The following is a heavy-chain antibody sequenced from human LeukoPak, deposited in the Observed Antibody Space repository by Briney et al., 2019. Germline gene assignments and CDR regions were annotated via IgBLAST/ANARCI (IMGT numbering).Heavy chain of an antibody. D-gene: IGHD3-10*01. Sequence: KAGGSLRLSCAASGFTFSSCSMNWVRQAPGKGLEWVSSISSSSSYIYYADSVKGRFTISRDNAKNSLYLQMNSLRAEDTAVYYCARDHGYYGSTNYFDYWGQGTLVTVSS. CDR3: ARDHGYYGSTNYFDY. CDR2: ISSSSSYI. V-gene: IGHV3-21*01. CDR1: GFTFSSCS. J-gene: IGHJ4*02.